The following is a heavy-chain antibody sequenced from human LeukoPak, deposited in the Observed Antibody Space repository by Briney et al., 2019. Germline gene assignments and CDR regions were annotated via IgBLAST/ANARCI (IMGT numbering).Heavy chain of an antibody. D-gene: IGHD6-13*01. Sequence: GRSLRLSCAASGFTFSSYGMHWVRQAPGKGLEWVAVIWYDGSNKYYADSVKGRFTISRDNSKNTLYLQMNSLRAEDTAVYYCAKVGSTTFRGYYYMDVWGKGTTVTVSS. V-gene: IGHV3-33*06. CDR1: GFTFSSYG. J-gene: IGHJ6*03. CDR2: IWYDGSNK. CDR3: AKVGSTTFRGYYYMDV.